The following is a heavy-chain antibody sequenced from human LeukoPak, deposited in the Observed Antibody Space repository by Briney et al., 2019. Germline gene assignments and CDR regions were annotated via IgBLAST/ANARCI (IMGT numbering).Heavy chain of an antibody. D-gene: IGHD1-26*01. CDR1: GGSIRSGDFY. Sequence: PSGTLSLTCTVSGGSIRSGDFYWAWIRRPPGKGLEWIGTIYYSGSTYYSSSLKSRATISIDTSKNQFSLRLSSVTAADTAVYYCARSGVVGGNPEYFDYWGQGTLVTVSS. CDR2: IYYSGST. V-gene: IGHV4-39*07. CDR3: ARSGVVGGNPEYFDY. J-gene: IGHJ4*02.